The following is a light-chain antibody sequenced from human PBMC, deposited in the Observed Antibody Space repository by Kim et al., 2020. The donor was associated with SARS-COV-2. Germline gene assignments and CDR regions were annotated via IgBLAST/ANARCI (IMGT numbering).Light chain of an antibody. J-gene: IGLJ2*01. CDR3: QVWDSYSDHVV. V-gene: IGLV3-21*04. CDR1: NIGSKS. Sequence: APGKTARITCGGNNIGSKSVHWYQQKPGQAPVLVIYYDSDRPSGIPERFSGSNSVNTATLTISRVEAGDEADYYCQVWDSYSDHVVFGGGTQLTVL. CDR2: YDS.